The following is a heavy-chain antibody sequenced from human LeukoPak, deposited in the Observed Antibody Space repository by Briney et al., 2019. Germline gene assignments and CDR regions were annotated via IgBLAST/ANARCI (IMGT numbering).Heavy chain of an antibody. V-gene: IGHV3-23*01. D-gene: IGHD3-3*01. CDR1: GFTFSSSA. CDR2: ISGSSGST. J-gene: IGHJ4*02. CDR3: AKVRGYYYPGLGY. Sequence: GGSLRLSCSASGFTFSSSALSWVRQAPGKGLEWVSAISGSSGSTYYADSVKGRFTISRDNSKNTLYLQVSTLKAEDTAVYYCAKVRGYYYPGLGYWGQGTLVTVSS.